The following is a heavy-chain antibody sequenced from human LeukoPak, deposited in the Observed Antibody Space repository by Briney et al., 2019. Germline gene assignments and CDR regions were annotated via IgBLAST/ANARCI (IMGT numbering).Heavy chain of an antibody. J-gene: IGHJ4*02. Sequence: SETLSLTCTVSGGSISSYYWSWTRQPPGKGLEWVGYIYYSGSTNYNPSLKSRVTISVDTSKNQFSLKLSSVTAADTAVYYCARASNAVVAAHYFDYWGQGTLVTVSS. D-gene: IGHD2-15*01. V-gene: IGHV4-59*01. CDR3: ARASNAVVAAHYFDY. CDR2: IYYSGST. CDR1: GGSISSYY.